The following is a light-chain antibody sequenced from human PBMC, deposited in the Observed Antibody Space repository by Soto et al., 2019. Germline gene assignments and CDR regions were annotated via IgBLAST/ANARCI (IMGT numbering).Light chain of an antibody. CDR3: QQYRT. Sequence: EIELTQSPGTLSLSTGERATLSCRASQSVSSSYLAWYQQKPGQAPRLLIYGASSRATGIPDRFSGSGSGTDFTLTISRLEPEDFAVYYCQQYRTFGQGTNVDI. CDR1: QSVSSSY. V-gene: IGKV3-20*01. CDR2: GAS. J-gene: IGKJ1*01.